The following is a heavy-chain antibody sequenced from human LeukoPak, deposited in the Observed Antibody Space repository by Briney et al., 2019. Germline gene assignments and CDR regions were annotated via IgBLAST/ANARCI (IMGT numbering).Heavy chain of an antibody. Sequence: PSETLSLTCTVSGGSISSYYWSWIRQPPGKGLEWIGYIYYSGSTNYSPSLKSRVTISVDTSKNQFSLKLSSVTAADTAVYYCARAPQVAGEAFDIWGQATMVTVSS. D-gene: IGHD6-19*01. CDR2: IYYSGST. CDR1: GGSISSYY. V-gene: IGHV4-59*01. CDR3: ARAPQVAGEAFDI. J-gene: IGHJ3*02.